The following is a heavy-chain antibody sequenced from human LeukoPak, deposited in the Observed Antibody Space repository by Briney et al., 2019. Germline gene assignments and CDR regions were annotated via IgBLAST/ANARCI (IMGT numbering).Heavy chain of an antibody. D-gene: IGHD4-17*01. CDR2: IYPGDSDT. V-gene: IGHV5-51*01. CDR3: ARSYGDYVKVLDY. CDR1: GYSFTSSW. Sequence: GPPLKISCKGSGYSFTSSWIGWVRQLPGKGLEWMGFIYPGDSDTRYSPSFQGQVTISADKSISSAYLQWSSLKASDTAMYYCARSYGDYVKVLDYWGQGTLVTVSS. J-gene: IGHJ4*02.